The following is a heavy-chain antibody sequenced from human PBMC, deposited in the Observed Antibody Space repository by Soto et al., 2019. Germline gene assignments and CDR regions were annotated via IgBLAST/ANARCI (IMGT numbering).Heavy chain of an antibody. CDR1: GYTFTSYA. V-gene: IGHV1-3*01. J-gene: IGHJ4*02. D-gene: IGHD6-13*01. CDR2: INAGNGNT. CDR3: ARGLLIAAAGNY. Sequence: GASVKVSCKASGYTFTSYAMHWVRQAPGQRLEWMGWINAGNGNTKYSQKFQGRVTITRDTSASTAYMELSSLRSEDTAVYYCARGLLIAAAGNYWGQGTLVTVSS.